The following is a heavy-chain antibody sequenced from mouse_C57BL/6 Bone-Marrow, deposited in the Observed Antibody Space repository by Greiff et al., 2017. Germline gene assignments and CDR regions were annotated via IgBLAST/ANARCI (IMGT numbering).Heavy chain of an antibody. CDR1: GYTFTSYW. CDR2: IDPSDSYT. Sequence: QVQLQQPGAELVMPGASVKLSCKASGYTFTSYWMHWVKQRPGQGLEWIGEIDPSDSYTNYNQKFKGKSTLTVDKSSSTAYMQLSSLTSEDSAVYYCASGPSTVVEGWYFDVWGTGTTVTVSS. V-gene: IGHV1-69*01. J-gene: IGHJ1*03. CDR3: ASGPSTVVEGWYFDV. D-gene: IGHD1-1*01.